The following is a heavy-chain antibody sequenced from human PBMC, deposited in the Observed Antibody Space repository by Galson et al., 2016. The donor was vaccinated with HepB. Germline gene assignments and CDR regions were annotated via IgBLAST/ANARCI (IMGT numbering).Heavy chain of an antibody. Sequence: ETLSLTCTVSGASISSSNYYWGWIRQPPGKGLEWIGSIYYSGITHYNPSLRSRVTISVDTSKNQFSLKLSSVTAADTAVYYCAREYGARQGSYYWGQGSLVPVSS. D-gene: IGHD6-6*01. J-gene: IGHJ4*02. V-gene: IGHV4-39*02. CDR3: AREYGARQGSYY. CDR1: GASISSSNYY. CDR2: IYYSGIT.